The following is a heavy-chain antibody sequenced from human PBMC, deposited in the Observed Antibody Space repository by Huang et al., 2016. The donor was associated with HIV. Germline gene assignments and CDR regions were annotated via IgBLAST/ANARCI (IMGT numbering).Heavy chain of an antibody. V-gene: IGHV3-74*01. CDR1: GFSISSYW. CDR2: INSDGSRT. J-gene: IGHJ4*02. CDR3: ARDPRIQSWLNFFDY. D-gene: IGHD3-22*01. Sequence: EVQLVESGGGLVQPGGSLRLSCAASGFSISSYWMHWVRQAPGKGLVGCSRINSDGSRTSYADSVKGRFTISRDNAKNTLYLQMNSLRAEDTAVYYCARDPRIQSWLNFFDYWGQGTLVSVSS.